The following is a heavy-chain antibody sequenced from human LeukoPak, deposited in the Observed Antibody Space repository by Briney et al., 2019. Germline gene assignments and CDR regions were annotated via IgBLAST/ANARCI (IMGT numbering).Heavy chain of an antibody. CDR2: ISSSGSTI. CDR3: ARDARQQLVEGFDY. J-gene: IGHJ4*02. V-gene: IGHV3-48*04. D-gene: IGHD6-13*01. Sequence: GGSLRLSCAASGFTFTRHSMNWVRQAPGKGLEWVSYISSSGSTIYYVDSVKGRFTISRDNAKNSLYLQMNSLRAEDTAVYYCARDARQQLVEGFDYWGQGTLVTVSS. CDR1: GFTFTRHS.